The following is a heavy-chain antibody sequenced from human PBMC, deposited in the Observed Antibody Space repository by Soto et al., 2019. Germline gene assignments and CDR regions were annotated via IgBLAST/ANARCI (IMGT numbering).Heavy chain of an antibody. CDR2: INHSGST. J-gene: IGHJ6*02. Sequence: SETLSLTCAVYGGSFSGYYWSWIRQPPGKGLEWIGEINHSGSTNYNPSLKRRVTISVDTSKNQFSLKLSSVTAADTAVYYCARETPNIVVVPAAIQDYYYYGMDVWGQGTKVTV. CDR3: ARETPNIVVVPAAIQDYYYYGMDV. D-gene: IGHD2-2*02. V-gene: IGHV4-34*01. CDR1: GGSFSGYY.